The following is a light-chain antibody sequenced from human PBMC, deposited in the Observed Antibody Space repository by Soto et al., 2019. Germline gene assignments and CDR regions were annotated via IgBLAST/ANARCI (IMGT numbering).Light chain of an antibody. V-gene: IGLV2-8*01. J-gene: IGLJ2*01. CDR2: EVS. Sequence: QSVLTQPPSASGSPGQSVTISCTGTSSDIGGYSFVSWYQHHPGKAPQLIIYEVSKRPSGVPDRFSGSKSGNTASLTVSGLQAEDEADYYCASYAGSTKGVFGGGTKVTVL. CDR1: SSDIGGYSF. CDR3: ASYAGSTKGV.